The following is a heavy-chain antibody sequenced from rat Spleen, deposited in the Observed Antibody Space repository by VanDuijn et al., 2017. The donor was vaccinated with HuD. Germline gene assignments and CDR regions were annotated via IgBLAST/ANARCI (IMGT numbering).Heavy chain of an antibody. J-gene: IGHJ3*01. D-gene: IGHD3-8*01. Sequence: QVQLKESGPGLVQTSQTLSLTCTVSGLSLTSYHVSWVRQPPGKGLEWMGGIWGDGSTDYHSLLKSRLTISRDTSKSQVFLKLNSLQTDDTAIYFCTRLNSPFAYWGQGTLVTVSS. CDR1: GLSLTSYH. CDR3: TRLNSPFAY. V-gene: IGHV2S1*01. CDR2: IWGDGST.